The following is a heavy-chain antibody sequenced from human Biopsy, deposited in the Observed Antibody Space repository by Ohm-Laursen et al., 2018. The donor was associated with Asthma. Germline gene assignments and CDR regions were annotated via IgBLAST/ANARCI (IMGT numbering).Heavy chain of an antibody. Sequence: TLSLTCTVSGAYIGTPDYHWSWIRQSPGKGLEWIGFVFWSGTTHYNPSLERRLSISIDTTRNEFSMTLRSVTAADTAVYFCARVASYGDLYFGIDVWGPGTTVSVS. D-gene: IGHD4-17*01. CDR3: ARVASYGDLYFGIDV. V-gene: IGHV4-30-4*01. CDR1: GAYIGTPDYH. J-gene: IGHJ6*02. CDR2: VFWSGTT.